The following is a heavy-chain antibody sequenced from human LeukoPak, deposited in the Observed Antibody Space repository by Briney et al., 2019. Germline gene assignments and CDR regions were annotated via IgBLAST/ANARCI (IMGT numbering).Heavy chain of an antibody. V-gene: IGHV4-59*01. CDR3: ARVVGATLDVWFDP. CDR1: GGSISSYY. J-gene: IGHJ5*02. CDR2: IYYSGST. D-gene: IGHD1-26*01. Sequence: PSETLSLNCTVSGGSISSYYWSWIRQPPGKGLEWIGYIYYSGSTNYNPSLKSRVTISVDTSKNQFSLKLSSVTAADTAVYYCARVVGATLDVWFDPWGQGTLVTVSS.